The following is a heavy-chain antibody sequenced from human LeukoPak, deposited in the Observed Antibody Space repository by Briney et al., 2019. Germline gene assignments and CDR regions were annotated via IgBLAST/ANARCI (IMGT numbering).Heavy chain of an antibody. V-gene: IGHV3-23*01. CDR2: ISGSGGST. CDR1: GFTFSSYA. D-gene: IGHD3-22*01. J-gene: IGHJ4*02. CDR3: AKDYYYDSSGYYYFDY. Sequence: PGGSLRLSCAASGFTFSSYAMSWVRQAPGTGLEWVSAISGSGGSTYSADSVKGRSTISRDNSKNTLYLQMNSLRAEDTAVYYCAKDYYYDSSGYYYFDYWGQGTLVTVSS.